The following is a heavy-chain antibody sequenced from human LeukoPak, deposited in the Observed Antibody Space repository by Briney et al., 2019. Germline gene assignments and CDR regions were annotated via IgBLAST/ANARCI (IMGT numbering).Heavy chain of an antibody. D-gene: IGHD4-23*01. CDR3: TTEFLGTTVVTPDAFDI. CDR2: IRYDGSNK. CDR1: GFTFSSYG. Sequence: GGSLRLSCAASGFTFSSYGMHWVRQAPGKGLEWVAFIRYDGSNKYYADSVKGRFTISRDNSKNTLYLQMNSLKTEDTAVYYCTTEFLGTTVVTPDAFDIWGQGTMVTVSS. V-gene: IGHV3-30*02. J-gene: IGHJ3*02.